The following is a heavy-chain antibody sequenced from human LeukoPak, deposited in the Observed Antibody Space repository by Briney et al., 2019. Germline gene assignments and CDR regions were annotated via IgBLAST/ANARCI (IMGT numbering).Heavy chain of an antibody. V-gene: IGHV1-69*13. CDR2: IIPIFGTA. D-gene: IGHD1-7*01. J-gene: IGHJ5*02. CDR3: ARAPVSSITGTTSRGDWFDP. CDR1: GGTFSSYA. Sequence: GASVKVSCKASGGTFSSYAISWVRQAPGQGLEWMGGIIPIFGTANYAQKFQGRVTITADESTSTAYMELSSLRSEDTAVYYCARAPVSSITGTTSRGDWFDPWGQGTLVTVSS.